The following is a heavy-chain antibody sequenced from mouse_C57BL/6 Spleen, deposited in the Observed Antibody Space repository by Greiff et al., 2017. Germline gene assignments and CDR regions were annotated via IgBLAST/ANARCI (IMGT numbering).Heavy chain of an antibody. CDR1: GYAFSSYW. V-gene: IGHV1-82*01. J-gene: IGHJ4*01. D-gene: IGHD2-1*01. Sequence: QVQLQQSGPELVKPGASVKISCKASGYAFSSYWMNWVKQRPGKGLAWIGRGYTGDGDTNYNGKFKGKATLTVDKSSSKAYMQLSSLTSEDSAVYFFARYGNYVPYYAMDYWGQGTSVTVSS. CDR3: ARYGNYVPYYAMDY. CDR2: GYTGDGDT.